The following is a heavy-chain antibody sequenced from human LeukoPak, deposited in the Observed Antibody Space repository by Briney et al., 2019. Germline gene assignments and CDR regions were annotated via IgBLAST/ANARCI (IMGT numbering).Heavy chain of an antibody. Sequence: SETLSLTCTVSGGSISSGGSYWSWIRQHPGRGLEWVGYINYSGSTYYNPSLKRRATISVDTSKNQFSLKLSSVAAAGTAVYYCAKGRYYGDACLIWGQGEMASLSS. D-gene: IGHD1-26*01. CDR1: GGSISSGGSY. V-gene: IGHV4-31*03. J-gene: IGHJ3*02. CDR3: AKGRYYGDACLI. CDR2: INYSGST.